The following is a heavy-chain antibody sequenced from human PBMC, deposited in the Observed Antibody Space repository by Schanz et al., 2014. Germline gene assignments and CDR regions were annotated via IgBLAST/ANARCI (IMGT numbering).Heavy chain of an antibody. V-gene: IGHV3-33*06. D-gene: IGHD2-2*01. J-gene: IGHJ4*02. CDR2: IWYDGSNK. Sequence: PGGSLRLSCAASGFTFSDYYMTWIRQAPGKGLEWVAIIWYDGSNKYYADSVKGRFTISRDSSKNTLYLQMNSLSAEDTAVYYCAKVAPAATYLDSWGLGTLVTVSS. CDR1: GFTFSDYY. CDR3: AKVAPAATYLDS.